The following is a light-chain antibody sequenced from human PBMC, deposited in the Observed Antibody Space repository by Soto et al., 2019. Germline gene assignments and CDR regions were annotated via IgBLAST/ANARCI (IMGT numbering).Light chain of an antibody. Sequence: EIVLTQSPGTLSLSPGERATLSCRASQSVSSTYLAWYQQKPGQAPRLLIYGASSRATGIPDRFRGSGSGTDFTLTISRLEPEDYAVYYCQQYGRSPPTFGQGTKVDIK. V-gene: IGKV3-20*01. CDR2: GAS. CDR3: QQYGRSPPT. J-gene: IGKJ1*01. CDR1: QSVSSTY.